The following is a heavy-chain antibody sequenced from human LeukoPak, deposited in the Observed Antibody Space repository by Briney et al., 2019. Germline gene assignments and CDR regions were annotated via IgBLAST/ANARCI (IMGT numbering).Heavy chain of an antibody. Sequence: ASVKVSCKVSGYTLTGLSMHWVRQAPGKGLEWMGGFDPEDGETIYAQKFQGRVTMTEDTSTDTAYMELSSLRSEDTAVYYCARDVVYYYGSGSYNWFDPWGQGTLVTVSS. D-gene: IGHD3-10*01. CDR1: GYTLTGLS. V-gene: IGHV1-24*01. CDR2: FDPEDGET. CDR3: ARDVVYYYGSGSYNWFDP. J-gene: IGHJ5*02.